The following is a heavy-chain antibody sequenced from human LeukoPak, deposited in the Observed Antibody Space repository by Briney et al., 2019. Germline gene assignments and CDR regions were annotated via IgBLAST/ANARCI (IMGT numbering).Heavy chain of an antibody. D-gene: IGHD5-12*01. CDR1: GGTFSSYA. Sequence: GSSVKVSCKASGGTFSSYAISWVRQAPGQGLDWMGRIIPILGIANYAQKFQGRVTITADKSTSTAYMELSSLRSEDPAVYYCARGGGYGTYYFDYWGQGTLVTVSS. CDR2: IIPILGIA. CDR3: ARGGGYGTYYFDY. J-gene: IGHJ4*02. V-gene: IGHV1-69*04.